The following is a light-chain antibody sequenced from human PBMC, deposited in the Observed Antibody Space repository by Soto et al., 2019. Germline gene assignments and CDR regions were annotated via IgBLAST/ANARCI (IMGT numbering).Light chain of an antibody. CDR2: GAS. J-gene: IGKJ5*01. Sequence: EIVMTQSPATLSASPGERATLSCRASQRINTNLAWYQQKLGQAPRLLIYGASTRATGIPARFSGSGSGTEFTLTISSLQSEDFAVYYCQQYHNWPPITFGQGTRLEIK. CDR3: QQYHNWPPIT. CDR1: QRINTN. V-gene: IGKV3D-15*01.